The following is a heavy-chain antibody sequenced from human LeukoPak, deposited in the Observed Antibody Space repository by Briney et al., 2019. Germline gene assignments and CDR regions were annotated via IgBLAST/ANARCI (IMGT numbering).Heavy chain of an antibody. CDR1: GGSFSGYY. D-gene: IGHD6-6*01. J-gene: IGHJ6*03. Sequence: SETLSLTCAVYGGSFSGYYRSWIRQPPGKGLEWIGEINHSGSTNYNPSLKSRVTISVDTSKNQFSLKLSSVTAADTAVYYCASRQYSSSPLGYMDVWGKGTTVTVSS. V-gene: IGHV4-34*01. CDR3: ASRQYSSSPLGYMDV. CDR2: INHSGST.